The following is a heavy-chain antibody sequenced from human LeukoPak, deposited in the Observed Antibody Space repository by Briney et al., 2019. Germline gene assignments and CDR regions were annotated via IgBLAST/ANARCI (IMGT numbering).Heavy chain of an antibody. V-gene: IGHV1-2*02. Sequence: ASVKVSCKASGYIFTGYYLHWVRQAPGQGLEWMGWINPDSGDTNFAEKFQGRVTMTTDTSTSTAYMELRSLRSDDTAVYYCARGRTVVTAILNDYWGQGTLVTVSS. D-gene: IGHD2-21*02. CDR3: ARGRTVVTAILNDY. CDR1: GYIFTGYY. J-gene: IGHJ4*02. CDR2: INPDSGDT.